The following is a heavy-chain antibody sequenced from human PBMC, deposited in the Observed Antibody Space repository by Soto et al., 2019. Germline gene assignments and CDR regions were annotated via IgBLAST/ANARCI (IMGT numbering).Heavy chain of an antibody. CDR1: GGSISSYY. V-gene: IGHV4-59*01. CDR2: IYYSGST. CDR3: ARGILGDYGDYNWFDP. D-gene: IGHD4-17*01. J-gene: IGHJ5*02. Sequence: SETLSLTCTVSGGSISSYYWSWIRQPPGKGLEWIGYIYYSGSTNYNPSLKSRVTISVDTSKNQLSLKLISVTAADTAVYFCARGILGDYGDYNWFDPWGQGTLVTVSS.